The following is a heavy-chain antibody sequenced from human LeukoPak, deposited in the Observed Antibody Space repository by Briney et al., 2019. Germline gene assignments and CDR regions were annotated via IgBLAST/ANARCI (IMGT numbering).Heavy chain of an antibody. CDR2: FIPIFGTA. Sequence: SVKVSCKASGGTFSSYAISWMRQAPGQGLEWMGGFIPIFGTANYAQKFQGRVTITADESTSTAYMELSSLRSEDTAVYYCARLGRDYYDSSGYYWVFDIWGQGTMVTVSS. J-gene: IGHJ3*02. CDR3: ARLGRDYYDSSGYYWVFDI. CDR1: GGTFSSYA. V-gene: IGHV1-69*13. D-gene: IGHD3-22*01.